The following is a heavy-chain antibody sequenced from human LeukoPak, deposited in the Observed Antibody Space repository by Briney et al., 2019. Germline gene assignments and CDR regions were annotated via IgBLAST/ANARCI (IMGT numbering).Heavy chain of an antibody. Sequence: GGSLRLSCAASGFTFSSYAMHWVRQAPGKGLEWVAVISYDGSNKYYADSVKGRFTISRDNSKNTLYLQMNSLRAEDTAVYYCAREGSPSGALYGMDVWGQGTTVTVSS. CDR3: AREGSPSGALYGMDV. CDR2: ISYDGSNK. D-gene: IGHD3-16*01. V-gene: IGHV3-30-3*01. J-gene: IGHJ6*02. CDR1: GFTFSSYA.